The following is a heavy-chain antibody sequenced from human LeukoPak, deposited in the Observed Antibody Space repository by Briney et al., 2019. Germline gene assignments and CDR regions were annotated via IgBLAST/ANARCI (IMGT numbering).Heavy chain of an antibody. CDR2: ISAYNGNT. J-gene: IGHJ4*02. CDR3: ARSRGYSYGMYYFDY. D-gene: IGHD5-18*01. CDR1: GYTFTSYG. V-gene: IGHV1-18*01. Sequence: ASVKVSCKASGYTFTSYGISWVRQAPGQGLEWMGWISAYNGNTNYVQKLQGRVTMTTDTSTSTAYMELRSLRSDDTAVYYCARSRGYSYGMYYFDYWGQGTLVTVSS.